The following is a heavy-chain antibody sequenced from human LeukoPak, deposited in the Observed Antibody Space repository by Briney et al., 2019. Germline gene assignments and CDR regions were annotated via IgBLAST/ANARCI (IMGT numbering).Heavy chain of an antibody. D-gene: IGHD3-16*01. V-gene: IGHV3-23*01. Sequence: GGSLRLSCAASGFTLSSYAMSWVRQAPGKGLEWVSTISGSGGSTYYADSVKGRFTISRDNSKNTLYLQMNSLRAEDTAVYYCAKSLYSYGIPYWGQGTLVTVSS. J-gene: IGHJ4*02. CDR2: ISGSGGST. CDR1: GFTLSSYA. CDR3: AKSLYSYGIPY.